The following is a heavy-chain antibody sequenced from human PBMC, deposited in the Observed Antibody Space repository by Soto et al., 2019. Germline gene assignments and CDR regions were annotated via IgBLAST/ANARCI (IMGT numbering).Heavy chain of an antibody. CDR3: ARDLGLDY. D-gene: IGHD7-27*01. CDR1: GCTFISYG. J-gene: IGHJ4*02. Sequence: WGSLRLSCAASGCTFISYGMHWVRQAPGKGLEWVSSISSSSSYIYYADSVKGRFTISGDNAKNSLYLQMNSLLAEDTAVYYCARDLGLDYWGQGTLVTVSS. CDR2: ISSSSSYI. V-gene: IGHV3-21*01.